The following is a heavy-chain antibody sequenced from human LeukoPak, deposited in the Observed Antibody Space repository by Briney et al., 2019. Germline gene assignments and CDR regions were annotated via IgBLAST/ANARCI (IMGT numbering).Heavy chain of an antibody. V-gene: IGHV3-30*18. Sequence: AGGSLRLSCAASGFTFSNYGMHWVRQAPGKGLEWVAVISYDGSNKYFADSVKGRFTISRDNSKNTLYLQMNSLRAEDTALYYCAKEDTAISSYGLDVWGQGTTVTVSS. J-gene: IGHJ6*02. CDR3: AKEDTAISSYGLDV. CDR2: ISYDGSNK. CDR1: GFTFSNYG. D-gene: IGHD5-18*01.